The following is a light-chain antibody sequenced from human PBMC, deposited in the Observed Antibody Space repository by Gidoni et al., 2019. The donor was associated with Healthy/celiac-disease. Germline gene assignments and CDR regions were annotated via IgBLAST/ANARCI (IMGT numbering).Light chain of an antibody. CDR1: QSISSY. CDR3: QQSYSTPWT. Sequence: DIQMTQSPSSLSASVGDRVTITCRASQSISSYLNWYQQKPGKAPKLLIYAASSLQSGVPSRFSGSGSGTDFTLTISSLQPEDFATYYCQQSYSTPWTFGQXTKGEIK. J-gene: IGKJ1*01. V-gene: IGKV1-39*01. CDR2: AAS.